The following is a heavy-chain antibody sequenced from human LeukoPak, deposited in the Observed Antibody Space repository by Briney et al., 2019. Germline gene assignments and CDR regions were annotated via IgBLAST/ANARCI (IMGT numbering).Heavy chain of an antibody. CDR2: IYYSGST. CDR3: ASVFGANLTPLPDYLSQHAFDI. Sequence: KSSETLSLTCTVSGGSISSSSYYWGWIRQPPGKGLEWIGSIYYSGSTYYNPSLKSRVTISVDTSKNQFSLKLSSVTAADTAVYYCASVFGANLTPLPDYLSQHAFDIWGQGTMVTVSS. J-gene: IGHJ3*02. V-gene: IGHV4-39*07. D-gene: IGHD3-10*02. CDR1: GGSISSSSYY.